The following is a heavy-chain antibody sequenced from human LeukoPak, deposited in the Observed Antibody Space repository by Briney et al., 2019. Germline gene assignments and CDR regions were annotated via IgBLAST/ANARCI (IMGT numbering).Heavy chain of an antibody. D-gene: IGHD6-19*01. Sequence: GGSLRLSCAASGFSFSSYWMSWVRQAPGKGLEWVSAISGSGGSTYYADSVKGRFTISRDNSKNTLYLQMNSLRAEDTAVYYCAKESSGWYRHFDYWGQGTLVTVSS. J-gene: IGHJ4*02. V-gene: IGHV3-23*01. CDR1: GFSFSSYW. CDR3: AKESSGWYRHFDY. CDR2: ISGSGGST.